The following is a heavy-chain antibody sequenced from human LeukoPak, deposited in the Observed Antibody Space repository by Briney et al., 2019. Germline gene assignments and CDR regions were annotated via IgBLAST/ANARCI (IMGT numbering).Heavy chain of an antibody. CDR1: GYTFTSYD. Sequence: ASVKVSCKASGYTFTSYDINWVRQATGQGLEWMGWMNPNSGNTGYAQKFQGRVTMTRNTSISTAHMELSGLRSEDTAVYYCARGKVKVRGVIKYYCYYGMDVWGQGTTVTVSS. V-gene: IGHV1-8*01. D-gene: IGHD3-10*01. CDR2: MNPNSGNT. CDR3: ARGKVKVRGVIKYYCYYGMDV. J-gene: IGHJ6*02.